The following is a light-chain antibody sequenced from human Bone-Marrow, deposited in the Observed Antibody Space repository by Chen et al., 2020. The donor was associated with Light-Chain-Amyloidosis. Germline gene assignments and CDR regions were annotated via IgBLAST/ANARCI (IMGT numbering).Light chain of an antibody. CDR2: NAS. V-gene: IGKV1-39*01. Sequence: DITWTQSPSSLYAFLGDRVTITCRKSQSVSRYLNWYQQKPGKAPNLLIYNASTLQSGVPSRFSGSGGGTEFTLSISSLQPEDFALYYCQQSYGAPRTFGQGTKVEIK. CDR3: QQSYGAPRT. CDR1: QSVSRY. J-gene: IGKJ1*01.